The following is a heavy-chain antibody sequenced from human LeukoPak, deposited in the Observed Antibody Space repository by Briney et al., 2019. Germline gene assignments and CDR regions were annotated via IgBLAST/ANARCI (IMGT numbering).Heavy chain of an antibody. Sequence: GGSLRLSCAASGFTFSSYEMNWVRQAPGKGLEWVSYISSSGSTIYYADSVKGRFTISRDNAKNSLYLQMNSLRAEDTAVYYCAKGDGSGSYRWAYFDYWGQGTLVTVSS. CDR2: ISSSGSTI. D-gene: IGHD3-10*01. V-gene: IGHV3-48*03. CDR3: AKGDGSGSYRWAYFDY. CDR1: GFTFSSYE. J-gene: IGHJ4*02.